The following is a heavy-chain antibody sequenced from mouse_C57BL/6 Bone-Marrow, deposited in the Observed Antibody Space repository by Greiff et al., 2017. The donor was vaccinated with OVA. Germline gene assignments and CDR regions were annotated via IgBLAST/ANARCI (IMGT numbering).Heavy chain of an antibody. D-gene: IGHD1-1*01. V-gene: IGHV1-76*01. Sequence: QVTLKVCGAELVRPGASVKLSCKASGYTFTDYYINWVKQRPGQGLEWIARIYPGSGNTYYNEKFKGKATLTAEKSSSTAYMQLSSLTSEDSAVYFCAPYGSSYGYWGQGTTLTVSS. CDR1: GYTFTDYY. CDR3: APYGSSYGY. J-gene: IGHJ2*01. CDR2: IYPGSGNT.